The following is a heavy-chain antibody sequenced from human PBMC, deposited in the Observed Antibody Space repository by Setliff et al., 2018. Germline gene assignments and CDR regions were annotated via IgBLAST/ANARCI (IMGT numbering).Heavy chain of an antibody. J-gene: IGHJ2*01. V-gene: IGHV3-21*01. CDR2: ISGGGRYT. D-gene: IGHD4-17*01. CDR1: GFTFSSYS. CDR3: ARALGDYDYWYFDV. Sequence: GGSLRLSCIASGFTFSSYSMNWVRQAPGKGLEWVSSISGGGRYTYSADSVKGRFTISRDSAKSSLYLQMNSLRTEDTAVYYCARALGDYDYWYFDVWGRGTLVTVSS.